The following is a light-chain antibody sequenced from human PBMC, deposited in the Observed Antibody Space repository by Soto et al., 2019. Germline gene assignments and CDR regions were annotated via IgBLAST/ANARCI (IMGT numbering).Light chain of an antibody. CDR3: QQYYTTPLT. Sequence: EIVLTQSPGTLSLSPGERATFSCRASQSVSSNYLAWYQQKPGQAPRLLIYGAFKRATGIPDRFSGSGSGTDFTLTISSLQSEDVAVYYCQQYYTTPLTFGGGTKVDIK. J-gene: IGKJ4*01. CDR2: GAF. V-gene: IGKV3-20*01. CDR1: QSVSSNY.